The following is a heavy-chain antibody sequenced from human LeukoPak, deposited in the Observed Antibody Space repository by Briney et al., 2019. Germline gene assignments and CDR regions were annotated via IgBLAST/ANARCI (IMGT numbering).Heavy chain of an antibody. J-gene: IGHJ5*02. Sequence: ASVKVSCKASGYTFTSYYMHWVRQAPGQGLEWMGIINPSGGSTSYAQKFQGRVTMTRDTSTNTVYMELSSLRSEDTAVYYCARGPFNYDTNGYYWVGNWFDPWGQGTLVTVSS. CDR3: ARGPFNYDTNGYYWVGNWFDP. CDR2: INPSGGST. V-gene: IGHV1-46*01. CDR1: GYTFTSYY. D-gene: IGHD3-22*01.